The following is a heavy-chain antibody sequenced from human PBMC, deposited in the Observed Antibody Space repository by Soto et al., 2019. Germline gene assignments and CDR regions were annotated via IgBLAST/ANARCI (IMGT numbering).Heavy chain of an antibody. CDR3: AKEGGSGWLAVDY. Sequence: GGSLRLSCAASGFTFNNYAMSWVRQAPGKGLEWVSTMTGSGATTYYADSVRGRFTVSRDNSKNTLFLQMNNLSPEDTAVYYCAKEGGSGWLAVDYWGQGSLVTVSS. D-gene: IGHD6-19*01. CDR1: GFTFNNYA. V-gene: IGHV3-23*01. CDR2: MTGSGATT. J-gene: IGHJ4*02.